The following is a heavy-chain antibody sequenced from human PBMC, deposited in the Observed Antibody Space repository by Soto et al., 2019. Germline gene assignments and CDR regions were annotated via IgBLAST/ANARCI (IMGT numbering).Heavy chain of an antibody. Sequence: SETLCITCILYLDSTSNYYWSRIRQPPGKRLELIGYIYYTGSTRYKPSLESRVTMSVDTSKNQFSLNLNFVNAADTAVYYCAKYRRTEEEGYTLDYWGRGTLVTVSS. CDR2: IYYTGST. D-gene: IGHD6-13*01. J-gene: IGHJ4*02. V-gene: IGHV4-59*01. CDR3: AKYRRTEEEGYTLDY. CDR1: LDSTSNYY.